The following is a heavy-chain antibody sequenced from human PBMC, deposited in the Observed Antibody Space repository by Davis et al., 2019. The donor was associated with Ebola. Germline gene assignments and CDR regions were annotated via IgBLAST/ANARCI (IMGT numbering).Heavy chain of an antibody. V-gene: IGHV1-46*01. CDR2: IDPSDGTT. J-gene: IGHJ4*02. CDR1: AYTFTTKY. D-gene: IGHD1-26*01. CDR3: AMDRMPSIVGTKEGFDY. Sequence: AASVKVSCKTSAYTFTTKYVHWVRQPPGQGLEWLGKIDPSDGTTDFPQKFQARVTMTRDTSTSTVYMELRSLTSDDTAVYYCAMDRMPSIVGTKEGFDYWGQGTLVTVSS.